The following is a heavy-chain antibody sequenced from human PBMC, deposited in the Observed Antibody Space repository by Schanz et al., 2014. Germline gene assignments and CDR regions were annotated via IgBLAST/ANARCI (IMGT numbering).Heavy chain of an antibody. CDR3: ARGYGDSPTDF. CDR2: INVGNGNM. J-gene: IGHJ4*02. Sequence: QVQLVQSGAEVKKPGASVKVSCKASGYTFTSHGISWVRQAPGQGLEWMGWINVGNGNMKYSQKFQGRVTITADRSTSTAYMELSSLRSEDTAVYYCARGYGDSPTDFWGQGTLVTVSS. CDR1: GYTFTSHG. D-gene: IGHD4-17*01. V-gene: IGHV1-18*01.